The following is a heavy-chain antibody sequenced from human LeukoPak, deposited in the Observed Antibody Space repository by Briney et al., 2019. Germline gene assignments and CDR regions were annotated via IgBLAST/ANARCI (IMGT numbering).Heavy chain of an antibody. CDR1: GTSIIRHY. CDR3: ARQDGLWVGDLGGWFDF. CDR2: ISTTGRT. D-gene: IGHD3-10*01. J-gene: IGHJ5*01. Sequence: SETLSLTCTVSGTSIIRHYWSWLRQSAGLGLEWLGYISTTGRTTYNPSLEGRVTMSEDTSQNQLSLTLSSVTAADTAVYFCARQDGLWVGDLGGWFDFWGQGIQVTVSS. V-gene: IGHV4-4*09.